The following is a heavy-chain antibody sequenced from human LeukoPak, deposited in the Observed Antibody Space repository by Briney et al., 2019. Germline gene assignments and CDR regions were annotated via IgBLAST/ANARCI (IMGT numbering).Heavy chain of an antibody. CDR2: ISSSSSTI. J-gene: IGHJ4*02. CDR1: GFTFSSYS. CDR3: ARDESSGWYEEVDSGDY. V-gene: IGHV3-48*01. D-gene: IGHD6-19*01. Sequence: GGSLRLSCAASGFTFSSYSMNWVRQAPGKGLEWVSYISSSSSTIYYADSVKGRFTISRDNAKNSLYLQMSSLRAEDTAVYYCARDESSGWYEEVDSGDYWGQGTLVTVSS.